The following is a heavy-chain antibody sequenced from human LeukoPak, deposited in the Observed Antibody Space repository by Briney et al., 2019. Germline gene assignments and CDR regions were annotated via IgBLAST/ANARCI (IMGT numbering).Heavy chain of an antibody. D-gene: IGHD5-12*01. CDR3: AKGYSDTARFDS. CDR1: GFTFSSHA. CDR2: ISDDATIT. V-gene: IGHV3-23*01. J-gene: IGHJ4*02. Sequence: GGSLRLSCEAYGFTFSSHALSWVRQAPGKGLEWVAAISDDATITYYADSVKGRFTISRDNSRDALFLQMSSLKDEDAAIYYCAKGYSDTARFDSWGQGTLVTVSS.